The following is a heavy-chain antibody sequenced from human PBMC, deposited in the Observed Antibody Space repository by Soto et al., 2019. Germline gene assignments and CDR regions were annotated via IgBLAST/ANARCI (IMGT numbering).Heavy chain of an antibody. D-gene: IGHD3-22*01. Sequence: GGSLRLSCAASGFTFSSYSMNWVRQAPGKGLEWVSYIGSSNSTTYYADSVKGRFTISRDNAKNSLFLQMNSLGAEDTAVYYCAREPFYYDASGYYFSPDYWGQGTLVTVSS. CDR2: IGSSNSTT. J-gene: IGHJ4*02. V-gene: IGHV3-48*01. CDR1: GFTFSSYS. CDR3: AREPFYYDASGYYFSPDY.